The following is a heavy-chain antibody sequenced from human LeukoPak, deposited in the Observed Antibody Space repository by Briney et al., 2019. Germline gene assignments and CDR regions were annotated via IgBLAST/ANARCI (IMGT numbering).Heavy chain of an antibody. CDR2: IYPGGSET. D-gene: IGHD6-19*01. V-gene: IGHV5-51*01. J-gene: IGHJ4*02. CDR1: GYSITSYW. CDR3: ARRASSGWYDDY. Sequence: RGAALKISCNGAGYSITSYWICWGRQMPGRGLEWTGIIYPGGSETRYSPSFQGQVTISADKSISTAYLQWSSLKASDTAMYYCARRASSGWYDDYWGQGTLVTVSS.